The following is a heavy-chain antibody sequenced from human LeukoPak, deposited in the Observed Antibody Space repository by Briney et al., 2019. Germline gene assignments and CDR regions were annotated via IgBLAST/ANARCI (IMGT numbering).Heavy chain of an antibody. CDR1: GYSFTSYW. CDR3: ARCRVVRGVTMNWFDP. CDR2: IYPGDSDT. V-gene: IGHV5-51*01. D-gene: IGHD3-10*01. J-gene: IGHJ5*02. Sequence: GESLKISCKGSGYSFTSYWIGWVRQMPGKGLEWMGIIYPGDSDTRYSPSFQGQVTISADKSISTAYLQWSSLKASDTAMYYCARCRVVRGVTMNWFDPWGQGTLVTVSS.